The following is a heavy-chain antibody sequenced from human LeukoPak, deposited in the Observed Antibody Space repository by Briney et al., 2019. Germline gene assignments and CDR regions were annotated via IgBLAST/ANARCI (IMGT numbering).Heavy chain of an antibody. V-gene: IGHV3-23*01. J-gene: IGHJ3*02. Sequence: GGSLRLSCAASGFTFSTFAMIWVRQPPGKGLEWVSSIFPSGGEIHYADSVRGRFTISRDNSKNTLYLQMNSLRAEDTAVYYCAREDAYSRFDAFDIWGQGTMVTVSS. CDR1: GFTFSTFA. CDR2: IFPSGGEI. D-gene: IGHD5-24*01. CDR3: AREDAYSRFDAFDI.